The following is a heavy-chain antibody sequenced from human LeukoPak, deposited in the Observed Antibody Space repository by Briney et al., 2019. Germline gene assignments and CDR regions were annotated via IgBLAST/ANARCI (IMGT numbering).Heavy chain of an antibody. Sequence: GGSLRLSCAASGFTFSSYSMNWVRQAPGKGLEWVSSISSSSSYIYYADSVKCRFTISRDNAKNSLYLQMNSLRAEDTAVYYCARDLGTMVRGVIITSNWFDPWGQGTLVTVSS. V-gene: IGHV3-21*01. CDR1: GFTFSSYS. CDR2: ISSSSSYI. D-gene: IGHD3-10*01. J-gene: IGHJ5*02. CDR3: ARDLGTMVRGVIITSNWFDP.